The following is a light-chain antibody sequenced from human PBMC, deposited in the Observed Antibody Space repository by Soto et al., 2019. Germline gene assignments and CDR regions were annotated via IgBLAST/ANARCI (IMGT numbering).Light chain of an antibody. CDR3: QQYKKWPAIT. Sequence: MTQSPPTMLRSVGDSVPLSCRASQSVTNTLAWYQHKPGQAPRLLISYASRGATGIPSRFSGSGSGTDFTLTINSLQSEDFAVYYCQQYKKWPAITFGQGTRLAIK. V-gene: IGKV3-15*01. J-gene: IGKJ5*01. CDR2: YAS. CDR1: QSVTNT.